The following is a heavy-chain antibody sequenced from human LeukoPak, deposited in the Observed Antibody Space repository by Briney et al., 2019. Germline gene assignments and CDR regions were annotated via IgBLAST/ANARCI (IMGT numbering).Heavy chain of an antibody. Sequence: GGSLRLSCTGSGLTFINYWMTWVRQVPGKGLEWVANINRDGSAEYYLPSVRGRFTISKDDAKDSLYLQMDNLRPEDTAIYYCARVEYTGNGNLYWGQGTLVTVSS. CDR1: GLTFINYW. V-gene: IGHV3-7*01. J-gene: IGHJ4*02. D-gene: IGHD2-8*02. CDR3: ARVEYTGNGNLY. CDR2: INRDGSAE.